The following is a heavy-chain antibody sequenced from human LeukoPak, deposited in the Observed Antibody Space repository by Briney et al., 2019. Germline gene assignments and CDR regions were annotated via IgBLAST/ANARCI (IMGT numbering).Heavy chain of an antibody. J-gene: IGHJ4*02. CDR1: GFSFSNKV. D-gene: IGHD6-19*01. Sequence: GGSLRLSCEASGFSFSNKVMTWVRQAPGKGLEWVSYISANGDVTYYADSVKGRFTISRDNSKSTLYLQMNSLKAEDTAVYYCARGASLYSSGWYYPYWGQGTLVTVSS. V-gene: IGHV3-23*01. CDR3: ARGASLYSSGWYYPY. CDR2: ISANGDVT.